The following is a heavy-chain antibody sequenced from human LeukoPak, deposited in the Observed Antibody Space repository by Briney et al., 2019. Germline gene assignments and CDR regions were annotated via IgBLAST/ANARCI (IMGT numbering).Heavy chain of an antibody. D-gene: IGHD3-3*01. CDR3: AKVVTIFGGSEFFDC. V-gene: IGHV3-23*01. CDR2: ISGSGGST. Sequence: GGSLRLSCAASGFTFSSYAMSWVRQAPGKGLEWLSAISGSGGSTYYADSVKGRFTISRDNSKNTLYLQMNSLRAEDTAVYYCAKVVTIFGGSEFFDCWGQGTLVTVSS. CDR1: GFTFSSYA. J-gene: IGHJ4*02.